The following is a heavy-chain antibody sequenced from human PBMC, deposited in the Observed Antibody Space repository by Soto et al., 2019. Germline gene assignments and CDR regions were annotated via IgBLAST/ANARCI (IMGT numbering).Heavy chain of an antibody. CDR1: GFTFRNYA. V-gene: IGHV3-23*01. CDR3: ANDHRMWVGVMDD. CDR2: ISGSGGVT. J-gene: IGHJ6*02. D-gene: IGHD3-10*01. Sequence: EVQLLESGGGLQQPGGSLRLSCAASGFTFRNYAMNWVRQAPGKGLEWVSAISGSGGVTYYADSVKGRFTISRDNSNNKQFVKMDSLRAEDTAVDYWANDHRMWVGVMDDWGPGTMVTVSS.